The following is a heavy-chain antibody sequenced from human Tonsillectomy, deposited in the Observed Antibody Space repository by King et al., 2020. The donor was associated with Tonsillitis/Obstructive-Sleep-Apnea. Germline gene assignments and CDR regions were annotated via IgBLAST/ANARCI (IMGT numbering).Heavy chain of an antibody. V-gene: IGHV1-46*01. D-gene: IGHD6-13*01. CDR3: AREALGAVGTILDY. J-gene: IGHJ4*02. CDR1: GYTFTSYY. Sequence: QLVQSGAEVKKPGASVKVSCKASGYTFTSYYMHWVRQAPGQGLEWMGIINPSDSGTNYAQKFQGRVTLTRDTSTSTVHMELSSLRSEDTAVYYCAREALGAVGTILDYWGQGTLVTVSS. CDR2: INPSDSGT.